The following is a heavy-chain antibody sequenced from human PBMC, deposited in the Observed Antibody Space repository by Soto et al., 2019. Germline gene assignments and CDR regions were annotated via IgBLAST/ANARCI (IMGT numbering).Heavy chain of an antibody. CDR1: GYTFTSYD. Sequence: QVQLVQSGAEVKKPGASVKVSCKASGYTFTSYDINWVRQATGQGLEWMGWMNPNSGNTGYAQKCQGRVTMTRNTSISTAYIELSSLRSEDTAVYYCAIGGFRVTTGYYYYMDVWGKGTTVTVSS. V-gene: IGHV1-8*01. CDR3: AIGGFRVTTGYYYYMDV. D-gene: IGHD4-17*01. CDR2: MNPNSGNT. J-gene: IGHJ6*03.